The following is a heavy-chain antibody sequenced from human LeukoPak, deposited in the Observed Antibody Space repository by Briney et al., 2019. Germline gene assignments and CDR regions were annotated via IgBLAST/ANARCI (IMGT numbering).Heavy chain of an antibody. V-gene: IGHV3-23*01. CDR3: ASRYLDYYYYYGMDV. D-gene: IGHD1-14*01. J-gene: IGHJ6*02. CDR2: ISGSGGCT. Sequence: GGSLRLSCAASGFTFSSYAMSWVRQAPGKGLEWVSAISGSGGCTYYADSVKGRFTISRDNAKNSLYLQMNSLRAEDTAVYYCASRYLDYYYYYGMDVWGQGTTVTVSS. CDR1: GFTFSSYA.